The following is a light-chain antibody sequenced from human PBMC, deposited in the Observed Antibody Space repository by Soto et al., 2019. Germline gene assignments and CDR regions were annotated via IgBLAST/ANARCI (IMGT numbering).Light chain of an antibody. CDR1: STDIGAYNY. J-gene: IGLJ1*01. Sequence: QSVLSHPASVSWSPGHLITISCPGTSTDIGAYNYVSWYQQHPGKAPKLLIYEVTNRPSGVSNRFSGPKSGNTASLTISGLQAEDHANYYCNSYTTLTNRVFGTGTKVTVL. CDR2: EVT. CDR3: NSYTTLTNRV. V-gene: IGLV2-14*01.